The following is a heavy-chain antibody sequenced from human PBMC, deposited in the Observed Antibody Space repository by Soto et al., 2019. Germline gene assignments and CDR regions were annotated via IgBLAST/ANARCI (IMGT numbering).Heavy chain of an antibody. D-gene: IGHD6-19*01. Sequence: GGSLRLSCAASGFTFISYAMHWVRQAPGKGLEWAAVISYDGSNKYYADSVKGRFTISRDNSKNTLYLQMNSLRAEDTAVYYCARDVAGNFDYWGQGTLVTVSS. V-gene: IGHV3-30-3*01. CDR3: ARDVAGNFDY. J-gene: IGHJ4*02. CDR2: ISYDGSNK. CDR1: GFTFISYA.